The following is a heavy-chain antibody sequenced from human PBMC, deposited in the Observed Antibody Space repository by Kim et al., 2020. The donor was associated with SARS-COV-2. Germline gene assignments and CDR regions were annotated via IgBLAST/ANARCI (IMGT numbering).Heavy chain of an antibody. V-gene: IGHV3-7*01. J-gene: IGHJ3*02. CDR1: GFTFSTSW. CDR2: IRRDGSQT. Sequence: GGSLRLSCEASGFTFSTSWMTWVRQAPGKGLEWVANIRRDGSQTHYVDSVEGRFTISRDNAKNSLYLQMSSLRAEDTAVYYCARDVSPYSDSRIYYDAFDIWGQGTMVTVSS. CDR3: ARDVSPYSDSRIYYDAFDI. D-gene: IGHD3-22*01.